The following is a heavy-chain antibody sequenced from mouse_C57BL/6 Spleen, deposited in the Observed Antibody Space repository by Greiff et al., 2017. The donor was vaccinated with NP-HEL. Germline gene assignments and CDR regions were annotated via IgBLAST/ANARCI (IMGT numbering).Heavy chain of an antibody. CDR2: IDPSDSYT. Sequence: VQLQQSGAELVKPGASVKLSCKASGYTFTSYWMQWVKQRPGQGLEWIGEIDPSDSYTNYNQKFKGKATLTVDTSSSTAYMQLSSLTSEDSAVYYCAREDGLVSYWYFDVWGTGTTVTVSS. D-gene: IGHD2-2*01. CDR3: AREDGLVSYWYFDV. J-gene: IGHJ1*03. CDR1: GYTFTSYW. V-gene: IGHV1-50*01.